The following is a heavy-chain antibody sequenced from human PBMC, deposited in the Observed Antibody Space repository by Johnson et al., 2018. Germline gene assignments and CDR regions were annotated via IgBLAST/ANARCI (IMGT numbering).Heavy chain of an antibody. CDR1: GFTFSSYA. CDR3: ARDLSVPQH. Sequence: QLVQSGGGVVQPGRSLXLSCAASGFTFSSYAMHWVRQAPGKGLEWVAGISYDGSNKYYVDSVKGRFTISRDNSKNTLYLQMNSLRAEDTAVYYCARDLSVPQHWGQGTLVTVSS. CDR2: ISYDGSNK. D-gene: IGHD6-6*01. J-gene: IGHJ1*01. V-gene: IGHV3-30-3*01.